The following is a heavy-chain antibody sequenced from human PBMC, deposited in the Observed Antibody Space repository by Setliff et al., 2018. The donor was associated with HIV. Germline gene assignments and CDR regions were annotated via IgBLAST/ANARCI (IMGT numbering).Heavy chain of an antibody. D-gene: IGHD2-8*02. CDR3: ARDNTVWSCDH. J-gene: IGHJ4*02. CDR2: INPSDGSR. V-gene: IGHV1-46*01. CDR1: GGTFSSYA. Sequence: ALVKVSCKASGGTFSSYAISWVRQAPGQGLEWMGGINPSDGSRRYAQKFQDRLTMTRDTTTTTVYMELSSLRSEDTAVYHCARDNTVWSCDHWGQGTLVTVSS.